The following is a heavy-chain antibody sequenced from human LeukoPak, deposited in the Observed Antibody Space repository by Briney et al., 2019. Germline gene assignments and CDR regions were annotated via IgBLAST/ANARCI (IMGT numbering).Heavy chain of an antibody. CDR2: ISRSGSTI. D-gene: IGHD6-13*01. CDR1: GFTFSSYS. J-gene: IGHJ4*02. Sequence: PGGSLRLSCAASGFTFSSYSMNWVRQAPGKGLEWVSYISRSGSTICYADSVKGRFTISRDNAKNSLYLQMNSLRAEDTAVYYCARYSSSWLFFDYWGQGTLVTVSS. CDR3: ARYSSSWLFFDY. V-gene: IGHV3-48*04.